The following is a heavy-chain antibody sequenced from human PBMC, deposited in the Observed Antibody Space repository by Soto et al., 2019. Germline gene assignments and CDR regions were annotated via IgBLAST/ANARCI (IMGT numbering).Heavy chain of an antibody. V-gene: IGHV4-39*01. CDR2: IYDSGST. J-gene: IGHJ4*02. CDR3: SRLVSAGVSILGIDY. CDR1: GGSISSSSYY. Sequence: QLQLQESGPGLVKPSETLSLTCTVSGGSISSSSYYWGWIRQPPGKGLAWIGSIYDSGSTYYNPSLKSHVTMSVATTNNQVSQQLSSVTAANTAVYYCSRLVSAGVSILGIDYWGQGTLVTVSS. D-gene: IGHD3-10*01.